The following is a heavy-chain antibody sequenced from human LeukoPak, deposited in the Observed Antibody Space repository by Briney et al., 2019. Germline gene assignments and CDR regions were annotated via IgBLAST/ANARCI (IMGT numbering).Heavy chain of an antibody. J-gene: IGHJ4*02. D-gene: IGHD3-10*01. CDR3: AKAIWVAATSSWFCLDY. CDR1: GFTFDDYA. Sequence: GGSLRLSCAASGFTFDDYAMHWVRQAPGKGLEWVSGISWNSGSIGYADSVKGRFTISRDNAKNSLYLQMNSLRAEDTAVYYCAKAIWVAATSSWFCLDYWGQGTLVTVSS. CDR2: ISWNSGSI. V-gene: IGHV3-9*01.